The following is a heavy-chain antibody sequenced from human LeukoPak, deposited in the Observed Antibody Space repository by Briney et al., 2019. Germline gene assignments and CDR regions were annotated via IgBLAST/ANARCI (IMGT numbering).Heavy chain of an antibody. CDR1: GFTVSGNY. Sequence: GGSLRLSCAASGFTVSGNYMSWVRQAPGKGLEWVSVIYSGGNTYYADSVKGRFTISRDNSKNTLYLQMNSLRAEDTAVYYCAGAHSSSWSVFWGQGTLVTVSS. CDR3: AGAHSSSWSVF. V-gene: IGHV3-53*01. J-gene: IGHJ5*01. D-gene: IGHD6-13*01. CDR2: IYSGGNT.